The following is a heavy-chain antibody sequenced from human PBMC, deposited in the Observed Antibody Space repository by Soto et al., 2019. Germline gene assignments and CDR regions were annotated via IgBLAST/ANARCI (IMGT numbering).Heavy chain of an antibody. V-gene: IGHV3-30*18. J-gene: IGHJ4*02. Sequence: GGSLRLSCAASGFSFSNYGMHWVRQAPGKGLEWVAVISYDGSSKYHADSVKGRFTISRDNSKNTLHLQMNSLRAEDTAVYYCSKDRRGGRAVLDSWGQGTPVTVSS. D-gene: IGHD2-8*01. CDR2: ISYDGSSK. CDR1: GFSFSNYG. CDR3: SKDRRGGRAVLDS.